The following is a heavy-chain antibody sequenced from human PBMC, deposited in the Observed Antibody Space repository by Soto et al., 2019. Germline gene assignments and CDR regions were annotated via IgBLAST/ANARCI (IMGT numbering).Heavy chain of an antibody. J-gene: IGHJ6*02. Sequence: QAQVEQSGAEVKKPGASVKVSCKSSGYSFTDYYVHWVRQAPGQGLEWMGWINPKSGATNYAQKFRGRVSMTRATSTATVYMELTRLTSDDMAVYYCTRGGTPYSTCNYYFNGMGVWGQGTKVTVSS. CDR1: GYSFTDYY. D-gene: IGHD2-2*01. V-gene: IGHV1-2*02. CDR2: INPKSGAT. CDR3: TRGGTPYSTCNYYFNGMGV.